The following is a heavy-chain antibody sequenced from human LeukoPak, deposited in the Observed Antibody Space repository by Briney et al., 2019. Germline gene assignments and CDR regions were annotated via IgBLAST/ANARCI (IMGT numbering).Heavy chain of an antibody. V-gene: IGHV4-34*01. CDR2: INHSGST. D-gene: IGHD3-3*01. CDR1: GGSFSGYY. J-gene: IGHJ5*02. Sequence: SETLSLTCAVYGGSFSGYYWSWIRQPPGKGLEWIGEINHSGSTNYNPSLKSRVTISVDTSKNQFSLKLSSVTAADTAVYYCARVTYYDFWSGYYTGIWFDPWGQGTLVTVSS. CDR3: ARVTYYDFWSGYYTGIWFDP.